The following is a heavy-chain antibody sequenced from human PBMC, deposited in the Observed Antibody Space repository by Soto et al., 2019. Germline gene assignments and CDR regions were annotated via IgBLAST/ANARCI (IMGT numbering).Heavy chain of an antibody. CDR3: ARTGYCTNGVCWDYYYMDV. J-gene: IGHJ6*03. Sequence: SETLSLTCTVSGGSISSYYWSWIRQPPGKGLEWIGYIYYSGSTNYNPSLKSRVTISVDTSKNQFSLKLSSVTAADTAVYYCARTGYCTNGVCWDYYYMDVWGKGTTVTAP. V-gene: IGHV4-59*08. D-gene: IGHD2-8*01. CDR1: GGSISSYY. CDR2: IYYSGST.